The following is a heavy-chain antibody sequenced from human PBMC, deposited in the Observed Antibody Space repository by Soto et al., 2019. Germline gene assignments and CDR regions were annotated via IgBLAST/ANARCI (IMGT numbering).Heavy chain of an antibody. J-gene: IGHJ4*02. CDR2: IWYDGNRI. CDR3: ARDLSKGGYFDF. V-gene: IGHV3-33*01. Sequence: QVQLMESGGGVVQPERSMRLSCEASGFAFSTTAMHWVRQPPGKGLEWVAFIWYDGNRIQYGDSVRGRFTISRDNSKSTLYLQMDNLSAEDTAVYYCARDLSKGGYFDFWGQGTAVTVSS. CDR1: GFAFSTTA. D-gene: IGHD3-16*01.